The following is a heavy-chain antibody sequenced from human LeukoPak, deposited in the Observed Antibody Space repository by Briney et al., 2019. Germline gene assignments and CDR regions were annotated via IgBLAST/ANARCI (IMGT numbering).Heavy chain of an antibody. D-gene: IGHD2-2*01. J-gene: IGHJ3*02. Sequence: GGSLRLSCAASGFSVSSNSMSWVRQAPGKGLEWVSVIYSGGSTYYADSVKGRFTISRDNSKNTLYLQMNSLRAEDTAVYYCAKLCSASCFSPDAFDIWGQGTMVTVSS. CDR1: GFSVSSNS. V-gene: IGHV3-66*02. CDR3: AKLCSASCFSPDAFDI. CDR2: IYSGGST.